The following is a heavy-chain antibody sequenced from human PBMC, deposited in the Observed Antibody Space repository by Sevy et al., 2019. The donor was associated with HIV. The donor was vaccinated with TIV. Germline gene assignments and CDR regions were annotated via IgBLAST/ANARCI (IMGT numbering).Heavy chain of an antibody. CDR2: IYYSGST. J-gene: IGHJ5*02. Sequence: SETPSLTCTVSGGSISSGGYYWSWIRQHPGKGLEWIGYIYYSGSTYYNPSLKSRVTISVDTSKNQFSLKLSSVTAADTAVYYCARVYYDFWSGYFAGNWFDPWGQGTLVTVSS. CDR1: GGSISSGGYY. D-gene: IGHD3-3*01. CDR3: ARVYYDFWSGYFAGNWFDP. V-gene: IGHV4-31*03.